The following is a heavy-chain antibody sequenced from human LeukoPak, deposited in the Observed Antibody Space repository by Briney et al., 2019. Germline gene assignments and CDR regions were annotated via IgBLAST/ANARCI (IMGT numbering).Heavy chain of an antibody. Sequence: GASVNVSCKSSGGTFSSYAISWVRQAPGQGLEWMGGIIPIFGTANYAQKFQGRVTITADESKSTAYMELSSLRSEDTAVYYCARDLEGCTNGVCPLDYWGQGTLVTVSS. CDR1: GGTFSSYA. CDR2: IIPIFGTA. V-gene: IGHV1-69*13. J-gene: IGHJ4*02. D-gene: IGHD2-8*01. CDR3: ARDLEGCTNGVCPLDY.